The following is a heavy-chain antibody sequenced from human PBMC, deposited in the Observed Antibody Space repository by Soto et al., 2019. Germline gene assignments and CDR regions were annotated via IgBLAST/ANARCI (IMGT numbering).Heavy chain of an antibody. V-gene: IGHV3-23*01. CDR2: ISGSGGST. CDR3: AKDPRAYSSGWYSAYHFDY. D-gene: IGHD6-19*01. CDR1: GFTFSSYA. Sequence: PWGSLRLSCAASGFTFSSYAMSWVRQAPGKGLEWVSAISGSGGSTYYADSVQGRFTISIDNSKNTLNLQVISLRAEDTALYYCAKDPRAYSSGWYSAYHFDYWGQGNLVTVSS. J-gene: IGHJ4*02.